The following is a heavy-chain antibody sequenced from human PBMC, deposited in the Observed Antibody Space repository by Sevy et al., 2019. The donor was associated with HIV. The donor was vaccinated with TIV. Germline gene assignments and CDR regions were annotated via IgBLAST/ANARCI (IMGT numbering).Heavy chain of an antibody. V-gene: IGHV3-7*01. CDR3: ARDSPGDGGYAH. CDR1: GFTFSTYW. CDR2: IKEDGSAK. Sequence: GGSLRLSCAASGFTFSTYWVTWVRQAPGQGLEWVANIKEDGSAKYYVDSVKGRFTISRDNAKNSLYLQVNNLRAEDTAVYYCARDSPGDGGYAHWGQGTLVTVSS. D-gene: IGHD5-12*01. J-gene: IGHJ1*01.